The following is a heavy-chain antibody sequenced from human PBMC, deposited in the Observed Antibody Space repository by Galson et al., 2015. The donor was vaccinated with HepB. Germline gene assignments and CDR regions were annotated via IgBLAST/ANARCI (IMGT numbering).Heavy chain of an antibody. V-gene: IGHV1-18*04. CDR1: GYTFTSYG. J-gene: IGHJ3*02. Sequence: SVKVSCKAPGYTFTSYGISWVRQAPGQGLEWMGWISAYNGNANYAQKLQGRVTMTTDTSTSTAYMELRSLRSDDTAVYYCARVSTGDDAFDIWGQGTMVTVSS. CDR2: ISAYNGNA. D-gene: IGHD3-16*01. CDR3: ARVSTGDDAFDI.